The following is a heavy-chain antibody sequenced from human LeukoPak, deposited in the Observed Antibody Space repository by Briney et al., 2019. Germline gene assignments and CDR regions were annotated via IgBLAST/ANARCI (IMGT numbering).Heavy chain of an antibody. V-gene: IGHV4-34*01. CDR3: ARVDYYDSSGPPH. J-gene: IGHJ4*02. CDR1: GGSFSGYY. Sequence: SETLSLTCAVYGGSFSGYYWSWLRQPPGKGLEWIGEINHSGSTNYNPSLKSRVTISVDTSKNQFSLKLSSVTAADTAVYYCARVDYYDSSGPPHWGQGTLVTVSS. D-gene: IGHD3-22*01. CDR2: INHSGST.